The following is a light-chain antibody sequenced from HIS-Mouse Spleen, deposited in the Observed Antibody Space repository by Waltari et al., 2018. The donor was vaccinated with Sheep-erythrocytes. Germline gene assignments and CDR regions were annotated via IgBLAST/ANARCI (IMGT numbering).Light chain of an antibody. Sequence: EIVLTQSPATLSLSPRERSPLSCRASQSVSSYLAWYQQKPCQAPRLLIYDASNRATGIPARFSCSGSGTDFTLTISSLEPEDFAVYYCQQRSNWYTFGQGTKLEIK. J-gene: IGKJ2*01. CDR2: DAS. CDR3: QQRSNWYT. V-gene: IGKV3-11*01. CDR1: QSVSSY.